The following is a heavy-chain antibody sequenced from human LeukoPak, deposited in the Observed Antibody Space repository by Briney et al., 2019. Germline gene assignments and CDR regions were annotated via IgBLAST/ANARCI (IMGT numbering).Heavy chain of an antibody. J-gene: IGHJ4*02. CDR3: AKGIELWLTYFDH. CDR2: ISGNGGST. V-gene: IGHV3-23*01. D-gene: IGHD5-18*01. CDR1: GFSFSSYV. Sequence: GGSLRLSCVASGFSFSSYVMNWVHQAPGTGLEWVSAISGNGGSTYYADSVKGRFTISRDNSKNTLSLQMHSLRGEDTAVYYCAKGIELWLTYFDHWGQGTLVTASS.